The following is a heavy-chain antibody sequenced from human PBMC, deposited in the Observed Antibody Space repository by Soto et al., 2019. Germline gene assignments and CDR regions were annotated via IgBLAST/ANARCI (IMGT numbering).Heavy chain of an antibody. D-gene: IGHD2-15*01. V-gene: IGHV1-46*01. CDR1: GYTFTSYY. CDR2: INPSGGST. Sequence: QVQLVQSGAEVKKPGASVKVSCKASGYTFTSYYMHWVRQAPGQGLEWMGIINPSGGSTSYAQKFQGRVTMTRDTSTSTVYMELSSLRSEDTAVYYCARTERYCRGGSCYGDPIDYWGQGTLVTVSS. CDR3: ARTERYCRGGSCYGDPIDY. J-gene: IGHJ4*02.